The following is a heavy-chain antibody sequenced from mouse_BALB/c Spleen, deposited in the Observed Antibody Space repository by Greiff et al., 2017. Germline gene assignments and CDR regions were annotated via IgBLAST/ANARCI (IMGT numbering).Heavy chain of an antibody. CDR2: IGYSGST. Sequence: EVKLEESGPGLVKPSQSLSLTCTVTGYSITSDYAWNWIRQFPGNKLEWMGYIGYSGSTSYNPSLKSRFSITRDTSKNQFFLQLNSVTSEDTATYYCARSRYYGPWFAYWGRGTLVTVSA. V-gene: IGHV3-2*02. J-gene: IGHJ3*01. CDR1: GYSITSDYA. D-gene: IGHD1-2*01. CDR3: ARSRYYGPWFAY.